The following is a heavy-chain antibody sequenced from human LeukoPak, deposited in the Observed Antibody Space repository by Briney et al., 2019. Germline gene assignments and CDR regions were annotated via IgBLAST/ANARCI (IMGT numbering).Heavy chain of an antibody. CDR3: ARGVEPLAANTLAY. Sequence: GGSLRLSSAASGFTDITNDMTWVRQAPGKGLDGVSVLYSDGNTKYADSVQGRFTISRDNSKNTLYLEMNSLSPDDTAVYYCARGVEPLAANTLAYWGQGTLVTVSS. V-gene: IGHV3-53*01. D-gene: IGHD1-14*01. CDR2: LYSDGNT. J-gene: IGHJ4*02. CDR1: GFTDITND.